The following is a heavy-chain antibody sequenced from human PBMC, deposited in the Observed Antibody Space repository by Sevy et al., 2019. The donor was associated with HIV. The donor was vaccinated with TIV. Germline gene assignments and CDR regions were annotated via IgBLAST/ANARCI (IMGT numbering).Heavy chain of an antibody. V-gene: IGHV1-69*13. D-gene: IGHD3-3*01. CDR3: AGATDTYYTLDY. J-gene: IGHJ4*02. CDR2: IIPMFGTGTT. CDR1: GDTFTNYA. Sequence: ASVKVSCKASGDTFTNYAFGWVRQAPGQGLEWMGRIIPMFGTGTTDYAQKFQGRVKITANESTSTAYMDLSSLRSEDTAVYYCAGATDTYYTLDYWGQGTLVTVSS.